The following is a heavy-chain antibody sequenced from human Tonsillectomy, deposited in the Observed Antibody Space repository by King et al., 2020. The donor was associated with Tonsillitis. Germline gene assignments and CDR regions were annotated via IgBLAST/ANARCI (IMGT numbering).Heavy chain of an antibody. CDR1: VGSFTGYF. J-gene: IGHJ6*02. CDR3: ARLVAGTTYYYYGMDV. D-gene: IGHD1-1*01. CDR2: INQSGST. V-gene: IGHV4-34*01. Sequence: VQLQQWGAGLLKPSETLSLTCAVYVGSFTGYFWSCIRQPPGKGLDWIGEINQSGSTNYNPSLKSRVTISVDTSKNQFSLRLSSVTAADTAGYYCARLVAGTTYYYYGMDVWGQGTTVTVSS.